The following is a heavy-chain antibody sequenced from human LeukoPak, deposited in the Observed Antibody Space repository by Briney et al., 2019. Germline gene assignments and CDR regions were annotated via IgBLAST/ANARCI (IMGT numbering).Heavy chain of an antibody. V-gene: IGHV3-23*01. CDR3: AKDLCCGSCYARGDYYGMDV. D-gene: IGHD2-15*01. CDR1: GFTFSSYA. J-gene: IGHJ6*02. CDR2: ISGCGGST. Sequence: GGSLRLSCAASGFTFSSYAMSWVRQAPGKGLEWVSAISGCGGSTYYADSVKGRFTISRDNSKNTLYLQMNSLRAEDTAVYYCAKDLCCGSCYARGDYYGMDVWGQGTTVTVSS.